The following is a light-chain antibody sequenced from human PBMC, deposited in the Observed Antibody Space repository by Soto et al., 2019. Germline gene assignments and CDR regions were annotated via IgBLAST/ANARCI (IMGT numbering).Light chain of an antibody. Sequence: DIQLTQSPSFLSASVGGRVTITCRASQAISSHLAWYQQKPGKAPNLLIYGASTLQSGVPSRFSGSGSGTEFTLTTSSLQPDDFATYYCQHYNSYSEAFGQGTKVDIK. J-gene: IGKJ1*01. CDR3: QHYNSYSEA. V-gene: IGKV1-9*01. CDR2: GAS. CDR1: QAISSH.